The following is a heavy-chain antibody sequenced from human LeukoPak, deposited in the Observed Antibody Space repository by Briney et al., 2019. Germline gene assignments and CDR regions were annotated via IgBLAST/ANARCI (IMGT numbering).Heavy chain of an antibody. CDR3: ARLNPDSGNTVDY. D-gene: IGHD1-26*01. J-gene: IGHJ4*02. CDR2: IYTSGST. CDR1: GDSISNYY. V-gene: IGHV4-4*07. Sequence: SETLSLTCTVSGDSISNYYWSWIWQPAGKGLEWIGHIYTSGSTNYNPSLKSRVTMSVDRSKNQFSLKLSSVTAADTAVYYCARLNPDSGNTVDYWGQGTLVTVSS.